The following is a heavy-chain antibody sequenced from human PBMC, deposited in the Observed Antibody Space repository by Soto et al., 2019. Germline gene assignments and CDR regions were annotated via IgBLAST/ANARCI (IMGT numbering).Heavy chain of an antibody. D-gene: IGHD1-1*01. CDR2: INEDGSEK. CDR1: GFTFSNFW. J-gene: IGHJ4*02. Sequence: GGSLRLSCAASGFTFSNFWISWVRQAPGKGLEWVANINEDGSEKYYVGSVKGRFTISRDNPKNSLYLQMNSLSAEDTAVYYCARSPGPWTRAVGNWGQGTLVTVSS. V-gene: IGHV3-7*03. CDR3: ARSPGPWTRAVGN.